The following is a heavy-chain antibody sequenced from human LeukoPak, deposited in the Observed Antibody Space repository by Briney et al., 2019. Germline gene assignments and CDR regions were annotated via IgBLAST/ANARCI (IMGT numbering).Heavy chain of an antibody. CDR1: GFTVSSNY. CDR3: ASLGGGDYDY. CDR2: LYSGGST. D-gene: IGHD3-16*01. V-gene: IGHV3-66*02. Sequence: GGSLRLSCAASGFTVSSNYMSWVRQAPGKGLEWVSDLYSGGSTYYADSLRDRFTIPRHNYKHTLDLQMNNLRAENTVVYYCASLGGGDYDYWGQGTLVTVSS. J-gene: IGHJ4*02.